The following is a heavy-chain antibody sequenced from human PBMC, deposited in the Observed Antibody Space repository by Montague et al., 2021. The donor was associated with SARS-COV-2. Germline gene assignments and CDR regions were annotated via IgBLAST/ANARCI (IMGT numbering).Heavy chain of an antibody. CDR2: ISSSSSYI. CDR1: GFTFSSYS. Sequence: SLRLSCAASGFTFSSYSMNWVRQAPGKGLEWVSSISSSSSYIYHADSVKGRFTISRDNAKNSLYLRMNSLRAEDTAVYYCARDGSLGSGQWLVDALGPYYYYYGMDVWGQGTTVTVSS. CDR3: ARDGSLGSGQWLVDALGPYYYYYGMDV. J-gene: IGHJ6*02. D-gene: IGHD6-19*01. V-gene: IGHV3-21*01.